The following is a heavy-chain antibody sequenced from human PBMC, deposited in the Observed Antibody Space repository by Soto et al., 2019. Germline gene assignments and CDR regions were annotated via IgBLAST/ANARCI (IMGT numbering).Heavy chain of an antibody. V-gene: IGHV3-33*08. J-gene: IGHJ4*02. CDR1: GFTFSSYG. D-gene: IGHD6-19*01. CDR2: IWYDGSNK. CDR3: ARDPVAGTGFGLVDY. Sequence: VQLVESGGGLVQPGGSLRLSCAASGFTFSSYGMHWVRQAPGKGLEWVAVIWYDGSNKYYADSVKGRFTISRDNSKNTLYLQMNSLRAEDTAVYYCARDPVAGTGFGLVDYWGQGTLVTVSS.